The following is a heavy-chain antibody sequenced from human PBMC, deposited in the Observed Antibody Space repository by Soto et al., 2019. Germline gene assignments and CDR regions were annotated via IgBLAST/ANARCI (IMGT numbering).Heavy chain of an antibody. D-gene: IGHD3-16*01. CDR3: GRVRIVEGGDAMDV. Sequence: QVQLVESGGGLVKPGGSLRLSCAASGLTFSDCYMNWIRQAPGKGLEWVSYISSSGSSINYAGSVTGRFTISRDNATNSQYLQMNSLRAEHTAMYYCGRVRIVEGGDAMDVGGQGTTVIVSS. V-gene: IGHV3-11*01. CDR1: GLTFSDCY. CDR2: ISSSGSSI. J-gene: IGHJ6*02.